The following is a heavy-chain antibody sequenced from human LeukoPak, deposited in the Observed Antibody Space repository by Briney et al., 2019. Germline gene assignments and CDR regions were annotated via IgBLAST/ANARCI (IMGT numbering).Heavy chain of an antibody. CDR2: ISGDGGST. CDR3: AKDGVRSSGYSKFDY. J-gene: IGHJ4*02. Sequence: GGSLRLSCAASGFTFDDYAMHWVRQAPGKGLEWVSLISGDGGSTYYADSVKGRFTISRDNSKNSLYLQMNSLRTEDTALYYCAKDGVRSSGYSKFDYWGQGTLVTVSS. D-gene: IGHD3-22*01. V-gene: IGHV3-43*02. CDR1: GFTFDDYA.